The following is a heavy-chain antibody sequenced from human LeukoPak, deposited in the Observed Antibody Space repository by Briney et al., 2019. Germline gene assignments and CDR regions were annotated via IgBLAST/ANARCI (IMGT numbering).Heavy chain of an antibody. J-gene: IGHJ4*02. Sequence: GGSLRLSCAASGFTFSTYGMVWVRQAPGKGLEWVSYISSSSNTIQYADSVRGRFTISRYNGKNSVYLQMYSLRVEDTAVYYCATEGVGLEYWGQGTLVTVSS. CDR1: GFTFSTYG. D-gene: IGHD3/OR15-3a*01. V-gene: IGHV3-48*01. CDR3: ATEGVGLEY. CDR2: ISSSSNTI.